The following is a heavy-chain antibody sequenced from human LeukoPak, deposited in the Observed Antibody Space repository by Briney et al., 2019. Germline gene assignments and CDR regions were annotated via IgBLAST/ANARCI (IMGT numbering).Heavy chain of an antibody. CDR2: ISGSGGST. Sequence: GGSLGLSCEASGFSFRTSSMHWVRQAPGKGLEWVSAISGSGGSTYYADSVKGRFTISRDNSKNTLYLQMNSLRAEDTAVYYCASSTVTTPHDYYYYMDVWGKGTTVTVSS. J-gene: IGHJ6*03. D-gene: IGHD4-17*01. CDR1: GFSFRTSS. CDR3: ASSTVTTPHDYYYYMDV. V-gene: IGHV3-23*01.